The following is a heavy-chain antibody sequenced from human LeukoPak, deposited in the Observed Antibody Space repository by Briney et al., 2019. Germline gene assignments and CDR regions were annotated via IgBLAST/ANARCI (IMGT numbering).Heavy chain of an antibody. CDR3: AKDGALSTSWYFYCDY. J-gene: IGHJ4*02. CDR2: INPNSGGT. V-gene: IGHV1-2*04. CDR1: GYTFTGYY. Sequence: GASVKVSCKASGYTFTGYYMHWVRQAPGQGLEWMGWINPNSGGTNYAQKFQGWVTMTRDTSISTAYMELSRLRSDDTAVYYCAKDGALSTSWYFYCDYWGQGTLVTVSS. D-gene: IGHD2-2*01.